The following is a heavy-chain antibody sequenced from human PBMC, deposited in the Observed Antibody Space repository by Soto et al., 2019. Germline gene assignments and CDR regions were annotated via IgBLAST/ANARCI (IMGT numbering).Heavy chain of an antibody. CDR1: GGSISSGDYY. CDR2: IYYSGSA. Sequence: SETLSLTCTVSGGSISSGDYYWSWIRQPPGKGLEWIGYIYYSGSAYYNPSLKSRVTISVDTSKNQFSLKLSSVTAADTAVYYCARARLKLELRRWFDPWGQGTLVTAPQ. J-gene: IGHJ5*02. D-gene: IGHD1-7*01. V-gene: IGHV4-30-4*01. CDR3: ARARLKLELRRWFDP.